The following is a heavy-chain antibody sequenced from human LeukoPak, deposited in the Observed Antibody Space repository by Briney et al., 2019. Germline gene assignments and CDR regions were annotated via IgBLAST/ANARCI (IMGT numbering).Heavy chain of an antibody. D-gene: IGHD1-7*01. J-gene: IGHJ4*02. CDR2: ISGSGGST. V-gene: IGHV3-23*01. CDR1: GFTFSSYA. Sequence: GGSLRLSCAASGFTFSSYAMTWVRQAPGKGLEWVSSISGSGGSTYYADSVKGRFTISRDNSKNTLYLQMNSLRGEDTAVYYCAKDREGTIADYFDYWGQGTLVTVSS. CDR3: AKDREGTIADYFDY.